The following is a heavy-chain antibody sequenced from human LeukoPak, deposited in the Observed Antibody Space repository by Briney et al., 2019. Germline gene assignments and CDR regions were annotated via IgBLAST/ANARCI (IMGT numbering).Heavy chain of an antibody. CDR3: AKVGMDGDYFFMVYYMDV. V-gene: IGHV3-23*01. CDR1: GFTFSSYA. Sequence: PGGSLRLSCAPSGFTFSSYALSWVRQAPRQGLEWVSAISGSGGSTYYADSVKGRFTISRDNSKNTLYLQMNSLRAEDTAVYYCAKVGMDGDYFFMVYYMDVWGKGTTVTVSS. D-gene: IGHD4-17*01. CDR2: ISGSGGST. J-gene: IGHJ6*03.